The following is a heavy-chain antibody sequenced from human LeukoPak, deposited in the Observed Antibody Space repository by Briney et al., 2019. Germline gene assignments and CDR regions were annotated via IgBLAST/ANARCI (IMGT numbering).Heavy chain of an antibody. CDR1: GYTFTSYG. CDR3: ARDKAAMAPKYYFDY. J-gene: IGHJ4*02. D-gene: IGHD5-18*01. Sequence: ASVKVSCKASGYTFTSYGISWVRQAPGQGLEWMGWINPNSGGTNYAQKFQGRVTMTRDTSTSTVYMELSSLRSEDTAVYYCARDKAAMAPKYYFDYWGQGTLVTVSS. CDR2: INPNSGGT. V-gene: IGHV1-2*02.